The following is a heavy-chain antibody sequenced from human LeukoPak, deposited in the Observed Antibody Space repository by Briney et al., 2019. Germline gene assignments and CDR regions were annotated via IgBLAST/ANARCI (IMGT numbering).Heavy chain of an antibody. CDR3: ARGPRRYFDWPGAYFDY. Sequence: KSSETLSLTCTVSGGSISSSSYYWGWIRQPPGKGLEWIGSIYYSGSTYYNPSLKSRLTISVDTSKNQFSLKLSSVTAANTAVYYCARGPRRYFDWPGAYFDYWGQGTLVTVSS. V-gene: IGHV4-39*01. CDR1: GGSISSSSYY. J-gene: IGHJ4*02. D-gene: IGHD3-9*01. CDR2: IYYSGST.